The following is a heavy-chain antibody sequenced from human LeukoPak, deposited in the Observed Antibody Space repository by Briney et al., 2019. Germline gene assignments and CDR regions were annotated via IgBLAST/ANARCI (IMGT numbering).Heavy chain of an antibody. Sequence: GASVKVSCKAPGYTFTSYYMHWVRQAPGQGLEWMGGTIPIFGTANYAQKFQGRVTITADESTSTAYMELSSLRSEDTAVYYCARVSPKLWFGELYYYYYYGMGVWGQGTTVTVSS. D-gene: IGHD3-10*01. CDR2: TIPIFGTA. CDR3: ARVSPKLWFGELYYYYYYGMGV. J-gene: IGHJ6*02. CDR1: GYTFTSYY. V-gene: IGHV1-69*13.